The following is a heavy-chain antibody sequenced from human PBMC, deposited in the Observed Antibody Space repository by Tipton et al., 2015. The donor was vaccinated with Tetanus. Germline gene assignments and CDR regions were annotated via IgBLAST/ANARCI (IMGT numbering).Heavy chain of an antibody. CDR3: ARGGRDAYNNPLGAFDV. J-gene: IGHJ3*01. V-gene: IGHV4-34*01. CDR1: GGSFSAYY. Sequence: TLSLTCAVYGGSFSAYYWSWIRQSPGKGLEWIGEISHSGSSSYSPSLKSRVTISVDTSKNQFSLRLRSVAAADTAVYYCARGGRDAYNNPLGAFDVWGRGTTVTVSS. CDR2: ISHSGSS. D-gene: IGHD5-24*01.